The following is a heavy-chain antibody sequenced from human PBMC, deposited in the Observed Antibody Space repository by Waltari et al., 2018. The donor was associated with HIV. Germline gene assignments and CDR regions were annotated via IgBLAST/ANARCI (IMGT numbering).Heavy chain of an antibody. CDR1: GFSLSTRGVG. Sequence: QITLKESGPTLVKPTQPLTLPCTFSGFSLSTRGVGVGWIRQPPGKALEWLALLYWNEEERYSPSLKSRLTITKHTSKNQVLLTMTDMDPVDTATYYCAHRLGSRTWYGNFDYWGQGILVSVSS. CDR3: AHRLGSRTWYGNFDY. CDR2: LYWNEEE. V-gene: IGHV2-5*01. J-gene: IGHJ4*02. D-gene: IGHD6-13*01.